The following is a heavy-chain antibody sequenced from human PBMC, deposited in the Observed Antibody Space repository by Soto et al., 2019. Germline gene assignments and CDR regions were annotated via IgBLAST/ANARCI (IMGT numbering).Heavy chain of an antibody. J-gene: IGHJ4*02. CDR1: GFTFSSYS. CDR3: ARDRWIQLWKQYYFDY. D-gene: IGHD5-18*01. V-gene: IGHV3-48*01. Sequence: EVQLVESGGGLVQPGGSLRLSCAASGFTFSSYSMNWVRQAPGKGLEWVSYISSSSSTIYYADSVKGRFTISRDNAKNSLYLQMNSLRAEDTAVYYCARDRWIQLWKQYYFDYWGQGTLVTVSS. CDR2: ISSSSSTI.